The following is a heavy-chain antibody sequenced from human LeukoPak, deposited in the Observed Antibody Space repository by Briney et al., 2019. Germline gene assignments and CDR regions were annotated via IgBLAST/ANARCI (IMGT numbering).Heavy chain of an antibody. Sequence: PGGSLRLSCAASGFTFSDYYMSWIRQAPGKGLEWVSYISSSGSTIYYAGSVKGRFTISRDNAKNSLYLQMNSLRAEDTAVYYCARDAEGVGYYYDSSGYLGDYWGQGTLVTVSS. V-gene: IGHV3-11*04. D-gene: IGHD3-22*01. J-gene: IGHJ4*02. CDR1: GFTFSDYY. CDR3: ARDAEGVGYYYDSSGYLGDY. CDR2: ISSSGSTI.